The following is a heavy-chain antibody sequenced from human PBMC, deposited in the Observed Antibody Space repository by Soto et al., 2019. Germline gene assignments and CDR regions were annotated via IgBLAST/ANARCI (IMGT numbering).Heavy chain of an antibody. Sequence: QVQLVQSGAEVKKPGASVKVSCKASGYTFTSYGISWVRQAPGQGLEWMGWISTYNGNTNYAQKLQGRVTMTTDTATSTAYMELRSLRSDDTAVYYCARDGQTTMVRGVRGGSYNYYGMDVWGQGTTVTVPS. V-gene: IGHV1-18*04. CDR2: ISTYNGNT. CDR3: ARDGQTTMVRGVRGGSYNYYGMDV. D-gene: IGHD3-10*01. CDR1: GYTFTSYG. J-gene: IGHJ6*02.